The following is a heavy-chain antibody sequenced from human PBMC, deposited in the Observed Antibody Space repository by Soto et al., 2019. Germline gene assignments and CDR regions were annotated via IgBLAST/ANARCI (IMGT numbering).Heavy chain of an antibody. CDR2: IYYSGST. D-gene: IGHD5-12*01. CDR1: GGSISSSSYY. Sequence: QLQLQESGPGLVKPSETLSLTCTVSGGSISSSSYYWGWIRQPPGKGLEWIGSIYYSGSTYYNPSLKSRVTISVDTSKNQFSLKRSSVTAADTAVYYCARLGSGYESAEYFQHWGQGTLVTVSS. J-gene: IGHJ1*01. V-gene: IGHV4-39*01. CDR3: ARLGSGYESAEYFQH.